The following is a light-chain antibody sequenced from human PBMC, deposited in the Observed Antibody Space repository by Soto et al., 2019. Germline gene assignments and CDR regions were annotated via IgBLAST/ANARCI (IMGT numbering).Light chain of an antibody. J-gene: IGKJ4*01. Sequence: DIQMTQSPSSVSASVGDRVIITCRASQGISNWSAWYQQKPGKAPELLIYSASRLLSGVPSRFSGSGSGTDFTLTISALQHEDFANYYCQQYNSYPLTFGGGNKV. CDR1: QGISNW. CDR2: SAS. CDR3: QQYNSYPLT. V-gene: IGKV1-12*01.